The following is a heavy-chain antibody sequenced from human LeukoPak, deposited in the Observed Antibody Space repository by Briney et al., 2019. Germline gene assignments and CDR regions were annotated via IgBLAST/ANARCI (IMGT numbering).Heavy chain of an antibody. J-gene: IGHJ4*02. V-gene: IGHV3-23*01. CDR3: AKDDYYDTSGYRD. CDR1: GFTFSRSA. Sequence: GGSLRLSCAASGFTFSRSAMSWVRQAPGKGLEWVSSISGSGSGGSTYYADSVKGRFTISRDNSKNTLYLQMNSLRAEDTAVYYCAKDDYYDTSGYRDWGQGTLVTVSS. CDR2: ISGSGSGGST. D-gene: IGHD3-22*01.